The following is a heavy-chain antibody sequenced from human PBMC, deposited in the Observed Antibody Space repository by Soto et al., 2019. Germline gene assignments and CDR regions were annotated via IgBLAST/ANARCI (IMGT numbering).Heavy chain of an antibody. Sequence: PSETLSLTCAVSGYSISSGYRWCWIRQPPGKGLEWIGSIYHSGSTYYNPSLKSRVTISVDTSKNQFSVKLSSVTAADTAVYYCARDLVTTDGMDVWGQGTTVTV. J-gene: IGHJ6*02. D-gene: IGHD4-17*01. CDR3: ARDLVTTDGMDV. CDR2: IYHSGST. CDR1: GYSISSGYR. V-gene: IGHV4-38-2*02.